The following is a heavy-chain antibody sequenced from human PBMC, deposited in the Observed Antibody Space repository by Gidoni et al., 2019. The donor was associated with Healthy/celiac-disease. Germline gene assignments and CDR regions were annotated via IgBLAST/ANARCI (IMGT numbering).Heavy chain of an antibody. V-gene: IGHV3-73*02. CDR3: TSVGRVFQAVDY. CDR2: IRSKANSCGT. J-gene: IGHJ4*02. Sequence: EVQLVEFGGGLFQPGGPLKLSCAASGFTFSGDAMHWVRQAYGKGLEWVGRIRSKANSCGTAYAESVKGRFTISRDDSKNTAYLQMNSLKAEDTAVYYCTSVGRVFQAVDYWGQGTLVTVSS. CDR1: GFTFSGDA. D-gene: IGHD2-21*01.